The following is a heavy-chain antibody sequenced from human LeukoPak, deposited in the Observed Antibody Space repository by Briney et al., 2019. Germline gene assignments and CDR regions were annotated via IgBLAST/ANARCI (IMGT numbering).Heavy chain of an antibody. CDR2: ISGSGGST. CDR1: GFTFSSYA. V-gene: IGHV3-23*01. CDR3: ATSLSITMVRETPFDY. Sequence: GGSQRLSCAASGFTFSSYAMSWVRQAPGKGLEWVSAISGSGGSTYYADSVKGRFTISRDNSKNTLYLQMNSLRAEDTAVYYCATSLSITMVRETPFDYWGQGTLVTVSS. D-gene: IGHD3-10*01. J-gene: IGHJ4*02.